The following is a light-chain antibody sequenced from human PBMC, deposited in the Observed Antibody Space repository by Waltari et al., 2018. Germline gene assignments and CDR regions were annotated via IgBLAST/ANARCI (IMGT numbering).Light chain of an antibody. V-gene: IGKV3-11*01. CDR1: QSISKY. CDR3: QQRSSWPFMYT. Sequence: EIVLTQSPATLSLSPGEKATLSCRASQSISKYLAWYQQNPGQAPRLLIYDASNRPTDIPARFSGSGSGTDFTLTISSLEPEDFAVYYCQQRSSWPFMYTFGQGTKLEIK. CDR2: DAS. J-gene: IGKJ2*01.